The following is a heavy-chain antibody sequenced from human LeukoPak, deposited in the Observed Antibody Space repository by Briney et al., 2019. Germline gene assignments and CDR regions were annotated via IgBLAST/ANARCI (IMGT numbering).Heavy chain of an antibody. CDR1: GYSFTSYW. J-gene: IGHJ3*02. CDR3: ARGPYDYVWGSYRLESGVTAFDI. CDR2: IYPGDSDT. Sequence: GECLKISCKGSGYSFTSYWIGWVRQMPGKGLEWMGIIYPGDSDTRYSPSFQGQVTISADKSISTAYLQWSSLKASDTAMYYCARGPYDYVWGSYRLESGVTAFDIWGQGTMVTVSS. V-gene: IGHV5-51*01. D-gene: IGHD3-16*02.